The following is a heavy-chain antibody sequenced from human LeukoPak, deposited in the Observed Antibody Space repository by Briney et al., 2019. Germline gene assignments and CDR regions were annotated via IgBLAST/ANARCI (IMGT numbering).Heavy chain of an antibody. Sequence: ASVKVSCKASGGTFSSYAISWVRQAPGQGLEWMGRIIPILGIANYAQKFQGRVTITADKSTSTAYMELSSLRSEDTAVYCCASLWYSGYDYDDYWGQGTLVTVSS. CDR1: GGTFSSYA. J-gene: IGHJ4*02. V-gene: IGHV1-69*04. CDR3: ASLWYSGYDYDDY. D-gene: IGHD5-12*01. CDR2: IIPILGIA.